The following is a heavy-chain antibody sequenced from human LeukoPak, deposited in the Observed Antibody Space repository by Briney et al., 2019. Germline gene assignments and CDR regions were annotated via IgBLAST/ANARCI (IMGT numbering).Heavy chain of an antibody. CDR3: ARVNYYDSSGYSPNDY. Sequence: GASVKVSCKASGYTFTSYGISWVRQAPGQGLEWMGWISAYNGNTNYAQKLQGRVTMTTDTSTSTAYMELRSLRSDDTAVYYCARVNYYDSSGYSPNDYWGQGTLVTVSS. J-gene: IGHJ4*02. V-gene: IGHV1-18*01. CDR2: ISAYNGNT. D-gene: IGHD3-22*01. CDR1: GYTFTSYG.